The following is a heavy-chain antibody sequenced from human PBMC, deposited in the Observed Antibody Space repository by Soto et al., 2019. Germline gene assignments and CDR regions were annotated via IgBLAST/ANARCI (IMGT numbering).Heavy chain of an antibody. V-gene: IGHV3-33*01. Sequence: QVHLVESGGGVVQPGTSLRLSCAASGFSFSIFGMHWVRQAPGKGLEWVAGIWYDGGNKYYADSVKGRFSISRDNSKNPLYLQMNSLRAEDTAVYYCARDDNDEYGADRGGFGCWGQGTLVTVSS. CDR3: ARDDNDEYGADRGGFGC. CDR1: GFSFSIFG. CDR2: IWYDGGNK. J-gene: IGHJ4*02. D-gene: IGHD1-1*01.